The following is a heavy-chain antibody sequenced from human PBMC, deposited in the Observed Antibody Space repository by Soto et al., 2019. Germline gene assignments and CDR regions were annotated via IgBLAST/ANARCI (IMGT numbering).Heavy chain of an antibody. V-gene: IGHV4-30-2*01. CDR2: TYHSGNP. CDR3: ARALWGPAGHINWFDP. Sequence: SETLSLTCGVSGDTIGTGGYPWAWIRQPPGKALEWIGHTYHSGNPYYNPSLKSRVIISVDRSKNQFSLKVSSVTAADTAVYYCARALWGPAGHINWFDPWGQGTLVTVSS. CDR1: GDTIGTGGYP. J-gene: IGHJ5*02. D-gene: IGHD2-2*01.